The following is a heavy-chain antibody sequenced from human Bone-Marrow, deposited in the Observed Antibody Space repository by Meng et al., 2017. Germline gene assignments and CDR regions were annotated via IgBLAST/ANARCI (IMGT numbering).Heavy chain of an antibody. J-gene: IGHJ4*02. CDR3: ARGQPSDESIVY. CDR2: HSVYNGNT. CDR1: GYTLTNYG. Sequence: ASVKVSCKASGYTLTNYGITWVRQAPGQGFEWMGWHSVYNGNTNYAQRFQGRVAMTADTSTSTVYMELRALRPDDTAVYFCARGQPSDESIVYWGQGTLVTVSS. D-gene: IGHD1-1*01. V-gene: IGHV1-18*01.